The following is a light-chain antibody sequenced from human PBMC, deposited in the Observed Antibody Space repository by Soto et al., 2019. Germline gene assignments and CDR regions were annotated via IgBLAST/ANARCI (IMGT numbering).Light chain of an antibody. Sequence: QSALTQPASVSGSPGQSITISCTGPSSDVGGYNYVSWYQQYPGKAPKILIYEVTTRPSGVSDRFSGSKSGNTASLTISGLQAEDDADYYCSSFTSRFTFNYVFGTGTKLTVL. J-gene: IGLJ1*01. CDR1: SSDVGGYNY. V-gene: IGLV2-14*01. CDR2: EVT. CDR3: SSFTSRFTFNYV.